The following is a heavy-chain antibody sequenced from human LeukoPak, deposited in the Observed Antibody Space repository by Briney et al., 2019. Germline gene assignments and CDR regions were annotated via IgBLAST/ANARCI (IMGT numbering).Heavy chain of an antibody. J-gene: IGHJ4*02. D-gene: IGHD1-26*01. CDR2: IKQDGSTK. Sequence: TGGSLRLSCAASGFTFSSYAIHWVRQAPGKGLEWVANIKQDGSTKHYADSLKGRFTISRDNPKNSLYLQMNSLRADDTAVYYCARDTDGSLDYWGQGILVTVAS. CDR1: GFTFSSYA. V-gene: IGHV3-7*01. CDR3: ARDTDGSLDY.